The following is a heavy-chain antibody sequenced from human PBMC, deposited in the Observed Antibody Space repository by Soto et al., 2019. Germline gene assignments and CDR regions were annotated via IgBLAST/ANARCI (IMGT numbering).Heavy chain of an antibody. V-gene: IGHV1-46*01. CDR3: ARDGAGRGYFDY. J-gene: IGHJ4*02. CDR2: INPSGGST. Sequence: GASVKVSCKASGYTFTSYYMHWVRQAPGQGLEWMGIINPSGGSTSYAQRFQGRVTMTRDTSTSTVYMELSSLRSEDTAVYYCARDGAGRGYFDYWGQGTLVTVSS. CDR1: GYTFTSYY. D-gene: IGHD3-10*01.